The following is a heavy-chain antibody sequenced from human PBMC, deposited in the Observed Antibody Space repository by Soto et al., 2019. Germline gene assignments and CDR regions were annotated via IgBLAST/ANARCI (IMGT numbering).Heavy chain of an antibody. V-gene: IGHV1-18*01. D-gene: IGHD3-16*01. CDR1: GYIFVNYG. J-gene: IGHJ6*02. CDR2: ISPYTGNT. CDR3: VMVDNYVTPTPQDV. Sequence: QVQLVQSGDEVKKPGASVKVSCKASGYIFVNYGIAWVRQAPGQGLEWMGWISPYTGNTHAETKVPGRLTMTTDTSTRTAYIALGGLTSDDTAVYYCVMVDNYVTPTPQDVWGQGTTVTVSS.